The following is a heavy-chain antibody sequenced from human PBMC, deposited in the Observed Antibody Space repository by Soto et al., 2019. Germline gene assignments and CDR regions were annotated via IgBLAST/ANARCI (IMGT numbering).Heavy chain of an antibody. Sequence: QVQLVESGGGLVKPGGSLRLSCAASGFTFSDYYMSWIRQAPGKGLEYVSYISSSGTTIYYAGSVKGRFTISRDNAKNTLYLQMNSLRAEDTAVYYCARDRYCISTSCYGHGMDVWGQGTTVTVSS. CDR2: ISSSGTTI. CDR1: GFTFSDYY. D-gene: IGHD2-2*01. V-gene: IGHV3-11*01. J-gene: IGHJ6*02. CDR3: ARDRYCISTSCYGHGMDV.